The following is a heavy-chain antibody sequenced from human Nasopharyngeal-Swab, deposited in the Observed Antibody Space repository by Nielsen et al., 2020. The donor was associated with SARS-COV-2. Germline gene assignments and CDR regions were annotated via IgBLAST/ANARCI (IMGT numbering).Heavy chain of an antibody. D-gene: IGHD2-2*01. CDR2: IKYDGSEK. CDR1: GFIFDNYW. J-gene: IGHJ4*02. CDR3: ARVHLVIVPATFYY. Sequence: GESLKISCVASGFIFDNYWMSWVRQAPGKGLEWVANIKYDGSEKYYVDSVRGRFTISRDNAKNTVYLQMNSLRAEDTAVYYCARVHLVIVPATFYYWGQGTLVTVSS. V-gene: IGHV3-7*01.